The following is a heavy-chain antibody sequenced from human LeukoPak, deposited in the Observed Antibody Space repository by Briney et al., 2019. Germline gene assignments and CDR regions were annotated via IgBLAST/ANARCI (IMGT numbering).Heavy chain of an antibody. CDR3: ARDASLGDSYYYYYGMDV. CDR2: IWYDGGNK. Sequence: GGSLRLSCAASGFTFSSYGMHWVRQAPGKGLEWVAVIWYDGGNKYYADSVKGRFTISRDNSKNTLYLQMNSLRAEDTAVYYCARDASLGDSYYYYYGMDVWGQGTTVTVSS. V-gene: IGHV3-33*01. CDR1: GFTFSSYG. J-gene: IGHJ6*02. D-gene: IGHD3-10*01.